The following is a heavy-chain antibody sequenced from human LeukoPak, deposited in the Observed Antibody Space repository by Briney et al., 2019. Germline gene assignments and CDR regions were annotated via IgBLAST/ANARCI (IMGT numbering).Heavy chain of an antibody. CDR2: ISYDGSNK. D-gene: IGHD3-22*01. CDR1: GFTFSSYA. Sequence: GGSLRLSCAASGFTFSSYAMHWVRQAPGKGLEWVAVISYDGSNKYYADSVKGRFTISRDNSKNTLYLQMNSLRAEDTAVYYCARVAPVVVIEGAFDYWGQGTLVTVSS. V-gene: IGHV3-30-3*01. CDR3: ARVAPVVVIEGAFDY. J-gene: IGHJ4*02.